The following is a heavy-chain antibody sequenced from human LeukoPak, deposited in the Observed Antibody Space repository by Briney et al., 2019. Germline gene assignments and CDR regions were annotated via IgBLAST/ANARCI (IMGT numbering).Heavy chain of an antibody. V-gene: IGHV1-18*01. CDR2: ISAYNGNT. J-gene: IGHJ4*02. CDR1: GYTFTSYG. Sequence: ASVKVSCKASGYTFTSYGISWVRQAPGQGLEWMGWISAYNGNTNYAQKLQGRVTMTTDTSTSTAYMELRSLRSGDTAVYYCARYYYDSSGYYWVDYWGQGTLVTVSS. D-gene: IGHD3-22*01. CDR3: ARYYYDSSGYYWVDY.